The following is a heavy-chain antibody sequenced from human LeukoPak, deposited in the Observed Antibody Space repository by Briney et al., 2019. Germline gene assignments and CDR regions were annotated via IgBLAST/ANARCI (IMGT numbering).Heavy chain of an antibody. D-gene: IGHD1-26*01. CDR2: ISYDGSNK. Sequence: GGSLRLSCAASGFIFSSYAMHWVRQAPGKGLEWVAVISYDGSNKYYADSVKGRFTISRVNSKNTRYLQMNSLRAEDTAVYYCARSPSSLVGVTIDYWGQGTLVTVSS. CDR3: ARSPSSLVGVTIDY. CDR1: GFIFSSYA. V-gene: IGHV3-30*04. J-gene: IGHJ4*02.